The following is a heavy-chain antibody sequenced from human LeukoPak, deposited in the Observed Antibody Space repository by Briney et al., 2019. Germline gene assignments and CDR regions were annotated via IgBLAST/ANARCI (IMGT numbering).Heavy chain of an antibody. CDR2: ISSSSSTI. CDR1: GFTFSSYS. CDR3: ARDVRYAFDI. V-gene: IGHV3-48*04. J-gene: IGHJ3*02. Sequence: GGSLRLSCAASGFTFSSYSMNWVRKAPGKGLEWVSYISSSSSTIYYADSVKGRFTISRDNAKNSLYLQMNSLRAEDTAVYYCARDVRYAFDIWGQGTMVTVSS.